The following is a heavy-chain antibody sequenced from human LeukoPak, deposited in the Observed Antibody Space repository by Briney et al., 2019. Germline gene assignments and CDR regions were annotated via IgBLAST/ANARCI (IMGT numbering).Heavy chain of an antibody. Sequence: SVKVSCKASGGTFSSYAISWVRQAPGQGLEWMGGIIPIFGTANYAQKFQGRVTITADESTSTAYMELSSLRSEDTAVYYSARAGTAMSTLDYWGQGTLVTVSS. CDR3: ARAGTAMSTLDY. CDR2: IIPIFGTA. J-gene: IGHJ4*02. V-gene: IGHV1-69*13. D-gene: IGHD5-18*01. CDR1: GGTFSSYA.